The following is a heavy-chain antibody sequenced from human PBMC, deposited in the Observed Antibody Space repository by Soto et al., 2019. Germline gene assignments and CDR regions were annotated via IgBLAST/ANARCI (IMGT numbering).Heavy chain of an antibody. V-gene: IGHV6-1*01. J-gene: IGHJ5*02. CDR2: TYYRSKWYN. Sequence: TLSLTCAISGDSVSSNSAAWNWIRQSPSRGLEWLGRTYYRSKWYNDYAVSVKSRITINPDTSKNQFSLQLNSVTPEDTAVYYCARALTSGGSDYYYGVVGHNWFDPWGQGTLVTVSS. CDR3: ARALTSGGSDYYYGVVGHNWFDP. CDR1: GDSVSSNSAA. D-gene: IGHD3-22*01.